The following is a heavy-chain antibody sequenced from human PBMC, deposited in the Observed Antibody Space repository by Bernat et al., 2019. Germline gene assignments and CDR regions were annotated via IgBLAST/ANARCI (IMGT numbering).Heavy chain of an antibody. V-gene: IGHV3-66*01. J-gene: IGHJ6*03. CDR2: IYSGGST. CDR1: GFTFSDSA. Sequence: EVQLVESGGGLVQPGGSLKLSCAASGFTFSDSAMHWVRQAPGKGLEWVSVIYSGGSTYYADSVKGRFTISRDNSKNTLYLQMNSLRAEDTAVYYCASSTQPYYYYYYYMDVWGKGTTVTVSS. D-gene: IGHD2-2*01. CDR3: ASSTQPYYYYYYYMDV.